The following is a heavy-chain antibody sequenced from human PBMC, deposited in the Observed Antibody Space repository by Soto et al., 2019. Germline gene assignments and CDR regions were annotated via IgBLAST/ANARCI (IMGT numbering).Heavy chain of an antibody. CDR2: IIPIFGTV. V-gene: IGHV1-69*13. CDR1: GGTFSTYA. CDR3: ARVRPVGDNPLGGHYFAS. Sequence: GASVKVSCKASGGTFSTYAVNWVRQAPGQGLEWMGGIIPIFGTVNYAQKLQGRVTITADESTTTAYMELSSLRSEDTAVYYCARVRPVGDNPLGGHYFASWGRGTLVTVSS. D-gene: IGHD1-26*01. J-gene: IGHJ4*02.